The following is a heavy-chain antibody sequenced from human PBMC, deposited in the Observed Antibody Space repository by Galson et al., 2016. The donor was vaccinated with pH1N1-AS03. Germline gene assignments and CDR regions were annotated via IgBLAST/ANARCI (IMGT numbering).Heavy chain of an antibody. Sequence: CAISGDSVSSNSAAWNWIRQSPSRGLEWLGRTYYRSKWYNDCAVSVKSRITINPDTSKSQFSLQLNSVTPEDTAVYYCARGHYSSSFYWFDPWGQGTLVTVSS. J-gene: IGHJ5*02. CDR3: ARGHYSSSFYWFDP. CDR2: TYYRSKWYN. V-gene: IGHV6-1*01. D-gene: IGHD6-6*01. CDR1: GDSVSSNSAA.